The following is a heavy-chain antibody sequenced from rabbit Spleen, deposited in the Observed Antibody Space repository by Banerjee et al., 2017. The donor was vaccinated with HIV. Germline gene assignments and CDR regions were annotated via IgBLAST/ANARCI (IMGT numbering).Heavy chain of an antibody. J-gene: IGHJ6*01. CDR1: GFSFIAGYY. CDR2: INFRTGAT. CDR3: ARDTSSSFSSYGMDL. D-gene: IGHD1-1*01. Sequence: QSLEESGGDLVKPGASLTLTCTASGFSFIAGYYMNWVRQAPGKGLEWIACINFRTGATYYASWAKGRFTISKTSSTTVTLQMTSLTAADTATYFCARDTSSSFSSYGMDLWGPGTLVTVS. V-gene: IGHV1S40*01.